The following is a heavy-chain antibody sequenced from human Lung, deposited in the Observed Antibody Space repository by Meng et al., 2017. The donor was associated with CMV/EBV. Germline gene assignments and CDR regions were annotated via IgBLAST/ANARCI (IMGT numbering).Heavy chain of an antibody. V-gene: IGHV1-2*02. CDR3: ARDNNWGPDY. Sequence: ASVKVSCKASEYTFTAYYIHWVRQAPGQGLEWMGWIHPHRGDTNYAQQFQGRVTLTRDTSINTGYMELTRLTSDDTAVYYCARDNNWGPDYWGQGTLVTVSS. CDR2: IHPHRGDT. D-gene: IGHD7-27*01. J-gene: IGHJ4*02. CDR1: EYTFTAYY.